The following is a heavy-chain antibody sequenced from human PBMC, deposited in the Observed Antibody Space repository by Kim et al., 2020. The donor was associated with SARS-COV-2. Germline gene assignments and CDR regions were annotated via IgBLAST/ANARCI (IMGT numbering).Heavy chain of an antibody. V-gene: IGHV2-5*01. Sequence: SPALQSRLTITKDTSKNQVVLTMTNMDPVDTATYYCAHRLMIPSPWFDPWGQGTLVTVSS. J-gene: IGHJ5*02. CDR3: AHRLMIPSPWFDP. D-gene: IGHD3-22*01.